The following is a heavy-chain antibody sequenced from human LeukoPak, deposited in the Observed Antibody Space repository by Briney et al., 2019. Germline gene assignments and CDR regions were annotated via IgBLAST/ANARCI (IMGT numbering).Heavy chain of an antibody. CDR3: AKDLPALGSGSYYDY. J-gene: IGHJ4*02. CDR2: ISGSGGST. D-gene: IGHD3-10*01. Sequence: GETLRLSCAASGFTFSSYAMSWVRPAPGKGLEWVSAISGSGGSTYYADSVKGRFTISRDNSKNTLYLQMNSLRAEDTAVYYCAKDLPALGSGSYYDYWGQGTLVTVSS. CDR1: GFTFSSYA. V-gene: IGHV3-23*01.